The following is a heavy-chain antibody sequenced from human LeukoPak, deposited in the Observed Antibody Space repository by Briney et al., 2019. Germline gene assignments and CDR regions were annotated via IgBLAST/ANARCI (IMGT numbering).Heavy chain of an antibody. Sequence: ASVKVSCKASGYTFTSYDINWVRQATGQGLEWMGWMNPNSGNTGYAQKFQGRVTMTRNTSISTAYMELSSLRSEDTAVYYCARGLSQGIAYYDSSGYYPEWGQGTLVTVSS. V-gene: IGHV1-8*01. J-gene: IGHJ4*02. CDR3: ARGLSQGIAYYDSSGYYPE. CDR1: GYTFTSYD. D-gene: IGHD3-22*01. CDR2: MNPNSGNT.